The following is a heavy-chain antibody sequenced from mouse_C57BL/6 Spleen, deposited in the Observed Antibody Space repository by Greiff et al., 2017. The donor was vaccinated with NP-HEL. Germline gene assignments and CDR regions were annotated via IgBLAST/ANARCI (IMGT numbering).Heavy chain of an antibody. CDR3: ARSEFAYFDY. J-gene: IGHJ2*01. Sequence: QVQLQQSGAELVRPGPSVKVSCKASGYAFTNYLIEWVKQRPGQGLEWIGVINPGSGGTNYNEKFKGKATLTADKSSSTAYMQLSSLTSEDSAVYFCARSEFAYFDYWGQGTTLTVSS. V-gene: IGHV1-54*01. CDR2: INPGSGGT. CDR1: GYAFTNYL.